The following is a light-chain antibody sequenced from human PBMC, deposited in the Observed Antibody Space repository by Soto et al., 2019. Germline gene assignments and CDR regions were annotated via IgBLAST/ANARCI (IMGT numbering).Light chain of an antibody. J-gene: IGKJ1*01. CDR3: HKYASVPWI. Sequence: DIQVTQSPSSLSAYVGDRVTITCRASYTINNYLAWYQQKPGKVPKLLIFAASTLYSDVPSRFSGSGSGREFTLTISSLQPEDVATYYCHKYASVPWIFGQGTKVEIK. V-gene: IGKV1-27*01. CDR2: AAS. CDR1: YTINNY.